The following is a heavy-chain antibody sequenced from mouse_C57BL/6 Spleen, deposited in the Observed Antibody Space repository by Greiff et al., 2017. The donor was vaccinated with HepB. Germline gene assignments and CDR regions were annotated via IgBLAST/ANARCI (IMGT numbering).Heavy chain of an antibody. CDR3: AREADYDEGAWFAY. CDR2: IYPGDGDT. J-gene: IGHJ3*01. V-gene: IGHV1-82*01. CDR1: GYAFSSSW. D-gene: IGHD2-4*01. Sequence: QVQLQQSGPELVKPGASVKISCKASGYAFSSSWMNWVKQRPGKGLEWIGRIYPGDGDTNYNGKFNGKATLTADKSSSTAYMQLSSLTSEDSAVYFCAREADYDEGAWFAYWGQGTLVTVSA.